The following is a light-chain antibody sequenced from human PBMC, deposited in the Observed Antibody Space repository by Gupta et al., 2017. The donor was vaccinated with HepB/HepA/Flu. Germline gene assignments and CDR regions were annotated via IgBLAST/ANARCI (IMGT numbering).Light chain of an antibody. CDR3: QQYNDWPLT. CDR2: GSS. Sequence: EIVMTQSPATLSVSPGERVTLSCRASHSVNRHLAWYQQKPGQAPRLLNYGSSVRATGGPTRFSASGSETEFTLAISSLQSRDFAVYYCQQYNDWPLTFGGETKVEI. CDR1: HSVNRH. V-gene: IGKV3-15*01. J-gene: IGKJ4*01.